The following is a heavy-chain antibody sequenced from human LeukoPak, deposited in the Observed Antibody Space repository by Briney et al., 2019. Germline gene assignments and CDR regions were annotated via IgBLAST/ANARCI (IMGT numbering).Heavy chain of an antibody. J-gene: IGHJ5*02. CDR1: GASIGSSNW. CDR2: IFHMGSI. Sequence: SETLSLTCAVSGASIGSSNWWGWVGHPPGKGLDGIGEIFHMGSINYNPTLRSRVTISMDKANNQLSLKLTSLPAADTAVYYCARNGGGSGGGNWFDPWGQGTLVTVSS. D-gene: IGHD6-19*01. V-gene: IGHV4-4*02. CDR3: ARNGGGSGGGNWFDP.